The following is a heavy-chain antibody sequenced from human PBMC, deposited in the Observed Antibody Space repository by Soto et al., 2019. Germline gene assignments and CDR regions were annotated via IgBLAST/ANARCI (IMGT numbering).Heavy chain of an antibody. V-gene: IGHV4-31*03. D-gene: IGHD3-10*01. CDR3: ARCSMIGGVYFDH. Sequence: SETLSLTCNVSGGSISSGGYYWTWIRQHPGKGLEWIGNIHHSGSTFYNPSLKSRVTVSVDTSKNQFSLNLSSVTAADTAVYFCARCSMIGGVYFDHWGQGALVTVSS. CDR1: GGSISSGGYY. CDR2: IHHSGST. J-gene: IGHJ4*02.